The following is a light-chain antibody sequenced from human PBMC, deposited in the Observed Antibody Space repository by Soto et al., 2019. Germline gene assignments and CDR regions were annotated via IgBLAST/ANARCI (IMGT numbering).Light chain of an antibody. V-gene: IGLV2-8*01. Sequence: QPVLTQPPSASGSPGQSVTISCTGTSSDVGGYNYVSWYQQHPGKAPKLMIYEVSKRPSGVPDRFSGSKSGNTASLTVSGLQAEDEADYYCSSYADSNGVVFGGGTKLTVL. CDR2: EVS. CDR1: SSDVGGYNY. CDR3: SSYADSNGVV. J-gene: IGLJ2*01.